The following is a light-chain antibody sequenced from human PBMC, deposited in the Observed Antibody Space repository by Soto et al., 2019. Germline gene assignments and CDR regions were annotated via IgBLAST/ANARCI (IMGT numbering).Light chain of an antibody. CDR3: QEYNSY. CDR2: RAS. V-gene: IGKV1-5*03. J-gene: IGKJ4*01. CDR1: QIIDNW. Sequence: DIHMTQSPYTLSASVGDRVTITCRTGQIIDNWLAWYQQKPGKPPKLLIYRASSVETGVPSRFSGSGSGTEFTHTISNLQPDDSATYYCQEYNSYFGGGTKLEIK.